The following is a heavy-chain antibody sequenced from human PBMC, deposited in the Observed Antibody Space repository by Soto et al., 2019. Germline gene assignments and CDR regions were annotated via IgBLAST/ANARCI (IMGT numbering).Heavy chain of an antibody. D-gene: IGHD3-3*01. V-gene: IGHV4-4*02. J-gene: IGHJ6*02. CDR3: ARASGITIFGVVYYYYYGMDV. CDR1: GGSISSANW. CDR2: IYHGGST. Sequence: SETLSLTCAVSGGSISSANWWTWVRQPPGKGLEWIGEIYHGGSTSYNPSLKSRVTLSLDKFKNHFSLNLTSVTAADTAVYYCARASGITIFGVVYYYYYGMDVWGQGTTVTVSS.